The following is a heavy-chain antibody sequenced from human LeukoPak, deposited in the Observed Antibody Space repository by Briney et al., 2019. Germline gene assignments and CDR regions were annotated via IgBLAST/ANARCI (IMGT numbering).Heavy chain of an antibody. CDR1: GGSISNYY. J-gene: IGHJ3*02. Sequence: PSQTLSLTCTVSGGSISNYYWSWIRQPPRKGLEWIGYVFYSGSTNYNPSLRSRVTISVDTSKNQISLKLSSVTAADTAVYYCARSSRSFGDAFDIWGQGTMVTVSS. CDR3: ARSSRSFGDAFDI. V-gene: IGHV4-59*01. CDR2: VFYSGST. D-gene: IGHD6-13*01.